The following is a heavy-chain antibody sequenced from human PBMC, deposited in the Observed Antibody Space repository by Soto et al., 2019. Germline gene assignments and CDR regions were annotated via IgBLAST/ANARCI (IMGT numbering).Heavy chain of an antibody. D-gene: IGHD3-22*01. CDR3: ARASHYSDSSGYSLYYFDY. Sequence: EVQLVESGGGLVQPGGSLRLSCAASGFTFSSYDMHWVRQATGTGLEWVSAIGTAGDTYYPGSVKGRFTISRENAKHALYLQMNSPRAGDTAVYYCARASHYSDSSGYSLYYFDYWGQGTLVTVSS. V-gene: IGHV3-13*01. CDR2: IGTAGDT. CDR1: GFTFSSYD. J-gene: IGHJ4*02.